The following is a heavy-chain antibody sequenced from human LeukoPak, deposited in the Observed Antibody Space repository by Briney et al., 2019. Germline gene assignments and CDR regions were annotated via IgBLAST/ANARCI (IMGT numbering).Heavy chain of an antibody. V-gene: IGHV3-23*01. CDR1: GFTFSNNA. Sequence: AGGSLRLSCAASGFTFSNNAMSWVRQAPGKGLEWVSAVNGSGVVTHYAASVRGRFTISRDNSKNTLYLQMNSLRAEDTAVYYCAKGHRAGLANYWGQGTLVTVSS. D-gene: IGHD2-21*01. J-gene: IGHJ4*02. CDR2: VNGSGVVT. CDR3: AKGHRAGLANY.